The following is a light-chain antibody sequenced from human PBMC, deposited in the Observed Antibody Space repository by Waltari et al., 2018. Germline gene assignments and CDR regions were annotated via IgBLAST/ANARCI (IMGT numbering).Light chain of an antibody. CDR1: SGHSSYP. Sequence: QLMLTQSPSASASLGASVRLTCTLSSGHSSYPIAWHQQQPEKGPRYLMKVNSDGSHIKGDGLPDRFSGSSSGAERYLTISSLQSEDEADYYCQTGGFGIWVFGGGTKLTVL. CDR3: QTGGFGIWV. J-gene: IGLJ3*02. CDR2: VNSDGSH. V-gene: IGLV4-69*01.